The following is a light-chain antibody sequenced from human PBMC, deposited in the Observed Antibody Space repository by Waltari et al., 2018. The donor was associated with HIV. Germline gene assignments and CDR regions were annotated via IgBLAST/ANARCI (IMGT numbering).Light chain of an antibody. Sequence: YGLTQAPSVSVSPGQTASITCSGDALGDRYASWYQQKPGQSPVLVIYEDNKRPSGIPERFSGSNSGNTATLTISGTQAMDEADYYCQAWDKTVVFGGGTKLTVV. CDR3: QAWDKTVV. J-gene: IGLJ2*01. CDR1: ALGDRY. CDR2: EDN. V-gene: IGLV3-1*01.